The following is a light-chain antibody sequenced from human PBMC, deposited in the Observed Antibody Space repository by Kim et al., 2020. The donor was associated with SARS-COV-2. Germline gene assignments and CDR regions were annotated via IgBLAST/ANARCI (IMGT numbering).Light chain of an antibody. J-gene: IGKJ5*01. Sequence: SVRDRVTITCQASQDSRNFLNWFRQKPGKAPNLLIYDGSNLETGVPSRFSGSGSGTDFTLTINSLQPEDIATYYCQQYNSLPVTFGQGTRLEIK. CDR1: QDSRNF. CDR2: DGS. V-gene: IGKV1-33*01. CDR3: QQYNSLPVT.